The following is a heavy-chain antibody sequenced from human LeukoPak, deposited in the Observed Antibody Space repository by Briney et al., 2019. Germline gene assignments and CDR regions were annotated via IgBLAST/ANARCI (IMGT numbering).Heavy chain of an antibody. D-gene: IGHD1-26*01. J-gene: IGHJ1*01. Sequence: SETLSLTCTVSGASISSYYWSWIRQPPGKGLEWIGEINHSGSTNYNPSLKSRVTISVDTSKNQFSLKLSSVTAADTAVYYCASSFSGSYLAYFQHWGQGTLVTVSS. CDR3: ASSFSGSYLAYFQH. V-gene: IGHV4-34*01. CDR2: INHSGST. CDR1: GASISSYY.